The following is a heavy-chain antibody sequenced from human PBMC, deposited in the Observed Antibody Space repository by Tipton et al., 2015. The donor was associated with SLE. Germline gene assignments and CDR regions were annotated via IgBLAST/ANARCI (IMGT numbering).Heavy chain of an antibody. CDR3: ARGTSDYYYYYYMDV. V-gene: IGHV4-38-2*01. J-gene: IGHJ6*03. CDR2: IYHSGST. CDR1: GYSISSGYY. D-gene: IGHD1-1*01. Sequence: TLSLTCAVSGYSISSGYYWGWIRQPPGKGLEWIGSIYHSGSTYYNPSLKSRVTISVDTSKNQFSLKLSSVTAADTAVYYCARGTSDYYYYYYMDVWGKGTTVTVSS.